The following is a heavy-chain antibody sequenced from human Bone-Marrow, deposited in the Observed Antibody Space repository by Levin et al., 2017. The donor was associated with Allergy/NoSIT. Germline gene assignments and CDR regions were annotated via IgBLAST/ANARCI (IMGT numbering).Heavy chain of an antibody. CDR1: GGSFNYYS. CDR2: IIHTGST. J-gene: IGHJ4*02. Sequence: SQTLSLTCVVSGGSFNYYSWTWIRQPPGKGLEWIGEIIHTGSTNYSPSLKSRVTMSIDTSNNQFSVRLTSVTAADSGVYYCARGPPLSTFGADTRDKLEYWGQGILVTVSS. D-gene: IGHD3-10*01. CDR3: ARGPPLSTFGADTRDKLEY. V-gene: IGHV4-34*01.